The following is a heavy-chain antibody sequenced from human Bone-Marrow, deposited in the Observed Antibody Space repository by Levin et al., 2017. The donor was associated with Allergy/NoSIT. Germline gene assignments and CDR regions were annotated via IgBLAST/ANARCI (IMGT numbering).Heavy chain of an antibody. CDR1: GFTFNNYA. CDR3: AKQTRGNYYYYSGMDV. D-gene: IGHD3-10*01. J-gene: IGHJ6*02. Sequence: GGSLRLSCAASGFTFNNYAMHWVRQAPGKGLEGVSGVSWNSAKKGYADSGKGRFTISRDNAKNSLYLQMNSLRAEDTALYYCAKQTRGNYYYYSGMDVWGHGTTVTVSS. V-gene: IGHV3-9*01. CDR2: VSWNSAKK.